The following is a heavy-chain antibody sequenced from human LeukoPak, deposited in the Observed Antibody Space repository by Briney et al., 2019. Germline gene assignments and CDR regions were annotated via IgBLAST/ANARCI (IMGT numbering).Heavy chain of an antibody. CDR2: INPSPGST. V-gene: IGHV1-46*01. CDR3: ARDLRVGATKDVFGGAFDV. J-gene: IGHJ3*01. Sequence: GASVKVSCKASGYTFTGYYMHWVRQAPGQGLEWMGKINPSPGSTAYAETFQGRVTMTRDTSTSTVYMELSSLRSEDTAVYHCARDLRVGATKDVFGGAFDVWGQGTMVTVSS. D-gene: IGHD1-26*01. CDR1: GYTFTGYY.